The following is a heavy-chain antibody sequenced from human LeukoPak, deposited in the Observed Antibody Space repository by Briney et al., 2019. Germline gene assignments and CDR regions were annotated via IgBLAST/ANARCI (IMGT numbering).Heavy chain of an antibody. D-gene: IGHD3-3*01. CDR3: ARGNGRITIFGEWLLVAFDI. CDR1: GGTFSSYA. Sequence: SVKVSCKASGGTFSSYAIRWVREAPGQGLEWMGGNIPIVGTANYAQKFQGRVTITADESTSTAYMELSSLRSEDTAVYYCARGNGRITIFGEWLLVAFDIWGQGTMVTVSS. J-gene: IGHJ3*02. CDR2: NIPIVGTA. V-gene: IGHV1-69*01.